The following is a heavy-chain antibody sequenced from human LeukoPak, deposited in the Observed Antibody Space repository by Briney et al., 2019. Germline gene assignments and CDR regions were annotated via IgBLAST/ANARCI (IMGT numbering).Heavy chain of an antibody. CDR1: GDSISNSDYY. CDR3: ARRRKGLNWFDP. V-gene: IGHV4-39*01. Sequence: PSETLSLTCAVSGDSISNSDYYWGWIRQSPGKGLEWITLINYSGHTFYNPSLRSRVTISVDMPKNQFSLNLNSVTAADTAVYYCARRRKGLNWFDPWGQGTLVTVSS. CDR2: INYSGHT. J-gene: IGHJ5*02.